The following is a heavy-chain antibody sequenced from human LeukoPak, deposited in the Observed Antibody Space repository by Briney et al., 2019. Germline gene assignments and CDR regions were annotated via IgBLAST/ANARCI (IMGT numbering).Heavy chain of an antibody. V-gene: IGHV4-34*01. CDR2: INHSGST. D-gene: IGHD3-10*01. CDR1: GGSFSGYY. CDR3: ARVIGGSGSYRQYFDY. J-gene: IGHJ4*02. Sequence: PSETLSLTCAVYGGSFSGYYWSWIRQPPGKGLEWIGEINHSGSTNYNPSLKSRVTTSVDTSKNQFSLKLSPVTAADTAVYYCARVIGGSGSYRQYFDYWGQGTLVTVSS.